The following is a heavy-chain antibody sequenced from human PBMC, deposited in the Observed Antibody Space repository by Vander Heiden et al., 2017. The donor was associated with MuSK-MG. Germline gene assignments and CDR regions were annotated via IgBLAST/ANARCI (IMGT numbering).Heavy chain of an antibody. Sequence: EVQLVESGGGLVKPGGSLRLSCAASGFTFSSSGMNWVRQAPGKGLEWVSSISSRSSYIYYADAVKGRFTISRDNAKNSLYLQMNSLRAEDTAVYYCARVAGASGYYYYYYMDVWGKGTTGTVSS. D-gene: IGHD1-26*01. CDR3: ARVAGASGYYYYYYMDV. CDR2: ISSRSSYI. J-gene: IGHJ6*03. V-gene: IGHV3-21*01. CDR1: GFTFSSSG.